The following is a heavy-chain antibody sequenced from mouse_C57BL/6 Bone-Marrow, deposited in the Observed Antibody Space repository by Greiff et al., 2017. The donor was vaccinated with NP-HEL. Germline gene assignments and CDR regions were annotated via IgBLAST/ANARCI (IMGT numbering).Heavy chain of an antibody. J-gene: IGHJ4*01. CDR2: IWGVGST. V-gene: IGHV2-6*01. CDR3: ARDYYRGAMDY. D-gene: IGHD1-1*01. CDR1: GFSLTSYG. Sequence: QVQLKESGPGLVAPSQSLSITCTVSGFSLTSYGVDWVRQSPGKGLEWLGVIWGVGSTNYNSALKSRLSISKDNSTCQVFLKMNSLQTDDTAMYFSARDYYRGAMDYWGQGTSLTVSS.